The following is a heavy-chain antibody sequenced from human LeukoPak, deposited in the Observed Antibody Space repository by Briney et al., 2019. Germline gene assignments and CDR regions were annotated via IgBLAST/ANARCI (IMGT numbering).Heavy chain of an antibody. CDR3: ARDVVGSLDY. D-gene: IGHD2-15*01. V-gene: IGHV3-7*01. J-gene: IGHJ4*02. Sequence: GGSLRLSCAASGFTFSTYWMAWVRQAPGKGLEWVTNINQDGSTKHCVDSVKGRFTISRDNSKNSLYLNMNNLGVEDTALYYCARDVVGSLDYWGQGTPVTVSS. CDR2: INQDGSTK. CDR1: GFTFSTYW.